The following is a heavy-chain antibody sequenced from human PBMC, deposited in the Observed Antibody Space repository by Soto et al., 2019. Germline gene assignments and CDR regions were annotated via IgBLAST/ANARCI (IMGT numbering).Heavy chain of an antibody. D-gene: IGHD4-17*01. J-gene: IGHJ5*02. Sequence: QVQLQESGPGLVKPSETLSLTCTVSGGSISSNYWTWIRQPPGKGLEWIGYVHYTGSTNYDPSLKSRVTISVDPAKNQFSMKLSSVTTADTALYYCARLPWADYGGIFDPWGQGTLVTVSS. V-gene: IGHV4-59*01. CDR3: ARLPWADYGGIFDP. CDR1: GGSISSNY. CDR2: VHYTGST.